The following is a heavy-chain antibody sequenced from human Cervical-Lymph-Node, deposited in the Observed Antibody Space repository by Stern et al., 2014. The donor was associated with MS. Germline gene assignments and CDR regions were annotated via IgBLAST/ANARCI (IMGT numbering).Heavy chain of an antibody. CDR1: GFVFRRYA. J-gene: IGHJ4*02. CDR2: ISYDGRDK. Sequence: VQLVESGGGVVQPGRSLRLSCAASGFVFRRYALHWVRQAPGKGLEWGALISYDGRDKYYTDSVKGRFTVSRDNSSNTVDLEMNSLRLEDTAVYYCAKGGSGSYLDWGQGSLVTVSS. V-gene: IGHV3-30*04. D-gene: IGHD1-26*01. CDR3: AKGGSGSYLD.